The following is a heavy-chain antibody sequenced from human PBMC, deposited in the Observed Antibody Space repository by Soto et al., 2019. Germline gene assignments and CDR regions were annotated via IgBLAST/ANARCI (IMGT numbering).Heavy chain of an antibody. V-gene: IGHV4-39*01. CDR1: GGSINTNTYF. J-gene: IGHJ2*01. CDR2: VYYSGTT. Sequence: SETLSLTCTVSGGSINTNTYFWGWIRQPPGKGLEWIGSVYYSGTTYSNPSLQSRLTISVDTSKNQFSLTLSSVTAADTAVYFCAGGYPADWSCDLWGRGYPVTVSS. D-gene: IGHD3-22*01. CDR3: AGGYPADWSCDL.